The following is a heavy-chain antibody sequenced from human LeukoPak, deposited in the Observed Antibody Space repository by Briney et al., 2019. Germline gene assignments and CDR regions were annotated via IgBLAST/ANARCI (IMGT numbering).Heavy chain of an antibody. CDR2: ISPYNGNT. V-gene: IGHV1-18*01. CDR1: GYTFTSYG. Sequence: GASVKVSCKASGYTFTSYGISWVRQAPGQGLEWMGWISPYNGNTNYAQKFQGRVTMTTDTSTSTAYMDLRSLRSDDTGVYYCARVLGWYYDSSDYSRAFDYWGQGTLVTVSS. J-gene: IGHJ4*02. D-gene: IGHD3-22*01. CDR3: ARVLGWYYDSSDYSRAFDY.